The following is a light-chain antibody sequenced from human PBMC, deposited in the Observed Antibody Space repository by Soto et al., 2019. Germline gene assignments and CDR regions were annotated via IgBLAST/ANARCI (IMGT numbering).Light chain of an antibody. CDR3: QQYNSYSDS. Sequence: VVMTQSPLSLPVTLGQPASISCRSNQSLVHSDGIAYFSWFQQRPGRSPRRLIYKVSNRDSGVPARFSGSGSGTDFALKISRVEAEDVGVYYCQQYNSYSDSFGQGTKVDIK. V-gene: IGKV2-30*02. J-gene: IGKJ1*01. CDR2: KVS. CDR1: QSLVHSDGIAY.